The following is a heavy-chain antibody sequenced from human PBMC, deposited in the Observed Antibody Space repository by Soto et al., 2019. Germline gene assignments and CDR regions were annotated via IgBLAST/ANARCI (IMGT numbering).Heavy chain of an antibody. CDR1: GGSFSGYY. J-gene: IGHJ4*02. Sequence: QVQLQQWGAGLLKPSETLSLTCAVYGGSFSGYYWSWIRQPPGKGLEWIGEINHSGSTNYNPSLKSPVTILVDTAQKQFPLKLSSGDGADTAVYYCAGGRLAGGGTCGGSFDYRGQGTLVTVSS. D-gene: IGHD6-19*01. V-gene: IGHV4-34*01. CDR2: INHSGST. CDR3: AGGRLAGGGTCGGSFDY.